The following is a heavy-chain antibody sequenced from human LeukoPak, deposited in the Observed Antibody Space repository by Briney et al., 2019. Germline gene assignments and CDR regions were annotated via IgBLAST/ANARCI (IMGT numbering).Heavy chain of an antibody. CDR1: GFTFSSYE. CDR2: ISSSGSTI. Sequence: GGSLRLSCAGSGFTFSSYEMNWVRQAPGKGLEWVSYISSSGSTIYYADSVKGRFTISRDNSKNTLYLQMNSLRAEDTAVYYCAKDRYDSSEGWIDYWGQGTLVTVSS. V-gene: IGHV3-48*03. J-gene: IGHJ4*02. D-gene: IGHD3-22*01. CDR3: AKDRYDSSEGWIDY.